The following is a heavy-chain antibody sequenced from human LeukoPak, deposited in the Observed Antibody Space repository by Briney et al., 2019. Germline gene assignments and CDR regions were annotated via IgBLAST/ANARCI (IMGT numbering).Heavy chain of an antibody. J-gene: IGHJ3*02. CDR3: ARSVASYYGPGNAFDI. D-gene: IGHD1-26*01. Sequence: ASVKVSCKASGYTFTSYGISWVRQAPGQGLEWMGWISAYNGNTNYAQKLQGRVTMTTDTSTSTAYMELRSLRSDDTAVYYCARSVASYYGPGNAFDIWGQGTMVTVSS. CDR1: GYTFTSYG. CDR2: ISAYNGNT. V-gene: IGHV1-18*01.